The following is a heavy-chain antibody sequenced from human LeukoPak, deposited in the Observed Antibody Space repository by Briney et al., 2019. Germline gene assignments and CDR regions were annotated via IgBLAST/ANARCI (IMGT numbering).Heavy chain of an antibody. CDR3: ARDSGDYDTSGPLFDY. V-gene: IGHV4-4*07. Sequence: SETLSLTCTVSGGSIGTYYWSWIRQPAGKGLEWIGCIYTSGSTNYNPSLKSRVTISVDTSKNQFSLKLSSVTAADTAVYYCARDSGDYDTSGPLFDYWGQGTLVTVSS. CDR2: IYTSGST. J-gene: IGHJ4*02. CDR1: GGSIGTYY. D-gene: IGHD3-22*01.